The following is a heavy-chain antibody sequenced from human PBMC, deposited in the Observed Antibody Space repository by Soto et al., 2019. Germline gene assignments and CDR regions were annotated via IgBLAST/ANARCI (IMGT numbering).Heavy chain of an antibody. CDR3: ARHNTAMGGLNYYYGLDV. CDR1: GYSFPDYW. Sequence: GESLKISCQGSGYSFPDYWIGWVRQTPGKGLEWMGITYPGDSDTRYSPSFQGQVTISADKSVSTAFLQWSSLKASDTAIYYCARHNTAMGGLNYYYGLDVWGRGTTVTV. D-gene: IGHD5-18*01. J-gene: IGHJ6*02. CDR2: TYPGDSDT. V-gene: IGHV5-51*01.